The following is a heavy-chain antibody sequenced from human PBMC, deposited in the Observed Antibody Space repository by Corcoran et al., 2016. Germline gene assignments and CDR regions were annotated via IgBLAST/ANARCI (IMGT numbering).Heavy chain of an antibody. CDR2: IIPIFGTA. V-gene: IGHV1-69*01. CDR1: GGTFSSYA. CDR3: ASESMVRGVICY. J-gene: IGHJ4*02. Sequence: QVQLVQSGAEVKKPGSSVKVSCKASGGTFSSYAISWVRQAPGQGLGWMGGIIPIFGTANYTQKFQGRVTITADESTSTAYMELSSLRSEDTAVYYGASESMVRGVICYWGQGTLVTVSS. D-gene: IGHD3-10*01.